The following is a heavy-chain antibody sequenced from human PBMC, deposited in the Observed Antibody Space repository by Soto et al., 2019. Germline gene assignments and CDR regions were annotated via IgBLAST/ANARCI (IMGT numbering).Heavy chain of an antibody. Sequence: PGESLKISCKGSGYSFTSYWINWVRQMPGKGLEWMGGSDPSDSYTNYSPSFQGHVTISVDKSISTAYLQWSSLKASDTAMYYCARRRYSSGSPFDYWGQGTQVTVS. D-gene: IGHD3-22*01. J-gene: IGHJ4*02. V-gene: IGHV5-10-1*01. CDR3: ARRRYSSGSPFDY. CDR1: GYSFTSYW. CDR2: SDPSDSYT.